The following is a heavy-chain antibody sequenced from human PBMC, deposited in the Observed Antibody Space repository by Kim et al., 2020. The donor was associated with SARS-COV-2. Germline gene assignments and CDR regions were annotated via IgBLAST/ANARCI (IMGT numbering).Heavy chain of an antibody. CDR2: IIPIFGTA. Sequence: SVKVSCKASGGTFSSYAISWVRQAPGQGLEWMGGIIPIFGTANYAQKFQGRVTITADESTSTAYMELSSLRSEDTAVYYCARDRYYYDSSGYSHFDYWGQGTLVTVSS. CDR1: GGTFSSYA. D-gene: IGHD3-22*01. J-gene: IGHJ4*02. CDR3: ARDRYYYDSSGYSHFDY. V-gene: IGHV1-69*13.